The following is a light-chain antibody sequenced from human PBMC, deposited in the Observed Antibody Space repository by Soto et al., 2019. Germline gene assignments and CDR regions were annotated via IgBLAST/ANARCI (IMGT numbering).Light chain of an antibody. CDR1: QGISSY. Sequence: AIQLTQSPSSLSASVGDSVTITCRASQGISSYLGWYQQKPGKAPKLLIYAASSLESGVPSRFSGSGSGTDFTLTISSLQPEDFATYYRQQFNSYPWTFGQGTKVEIK. CDR2: AAS. J-gene: IGKJ1*01. V-gene: IGKV1-13*02. CDR3: QQFNSYPWT.